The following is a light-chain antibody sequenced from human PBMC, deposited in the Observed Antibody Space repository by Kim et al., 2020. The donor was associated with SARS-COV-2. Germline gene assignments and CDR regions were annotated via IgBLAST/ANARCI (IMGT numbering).Light chain of an antibody. V-gene: IGKV3-11*01. Sequence: EIVLTQSPATLSLSPGERATLSCRASQSINSYLAWYQQKPGQAHRLLIYDAYSRATGIPARFSGSGSGTDFTLTISSLEPEDSAVYYCQQRRNWPLTFGGGTKVDIK. CDR2: DAY. CDR1: QSINSY. J-gene: IGKJ4*01. CDR3: QQRRNWPLT.